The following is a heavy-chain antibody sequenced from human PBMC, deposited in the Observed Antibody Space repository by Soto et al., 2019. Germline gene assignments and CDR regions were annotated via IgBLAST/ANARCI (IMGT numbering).Heavy chain of an antibody. J-gene: IGHJ1*01. Sequence: GESLKISCQGSGYSFTNYWIGWVRQMPGKGLEWMGIIYPGDSDTRYSPSLQRQVTMSADKSISTAYLQWSSLKASDTAMYYCARRDPEHFQHWGQGTLVTVSS. CDR1: GYSFTNYW. V-gene: IGHV5-51*01. CDR3: ARRDPEHFQH. CDR2: IYPGDSDT.